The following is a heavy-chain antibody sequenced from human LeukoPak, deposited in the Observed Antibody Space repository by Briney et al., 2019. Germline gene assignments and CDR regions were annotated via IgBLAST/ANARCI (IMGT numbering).Heavy chain of an antibody. Sequence: SGTLSLTCTVSGGSISSYYWSWIRQPAGKGLEWIGRIYTSGSTNYNPSLKSRVTMSVDTSKNQFSLKLSSVTAADTAVYYCARGRSSSGWYGLDYWGQGTLVTVSS. CDR1: GGSISSYY. V-gene: IGHV4-4*07. D-gene: IGHD6-19*01. J-gene: IGHJ4*02. CDR2: IYTSGST. CDR3: ARGRSSSGWYGLDY.